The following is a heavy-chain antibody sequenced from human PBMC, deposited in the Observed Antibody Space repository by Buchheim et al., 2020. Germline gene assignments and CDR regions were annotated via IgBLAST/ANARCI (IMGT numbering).Heavy chain of an antibody. CDR3: ARVAVGATHFDY. Sequence: EVQLVESGGGLVQPGGSLRLSCAASGFTFSSYEMNWVRQAPGKGLEWVSYISSSGSSIYYADSVRGRFTISRDNAKNYLYLQMNSLRAEDTAVYYCARVAVGATHFDYWGQGTL. J-gene: IGHJ4*02. D-gene: IGHD1-26*01. CDR1: GFTFSSYE. CDR2: ISSSGSSI. V-gene: IGHV3-48*03.